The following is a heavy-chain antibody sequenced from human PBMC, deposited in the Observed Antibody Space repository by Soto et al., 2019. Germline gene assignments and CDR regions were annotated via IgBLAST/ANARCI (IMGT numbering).Heavy chain of an antibody. D-gene: IGHD2-15*01. CDR3: AREILAPDFYFHGMDV. Sequence: QGQLVQSGAEGKKPGASVKVSCKASGYTFTSYGISWVRQAPGQGLEWMGWISAKKGNTKYAQKFQGRATMTTDTSTSTAYMELRSLISDDTAVYYCAREILAPDFYFHGMDVWGQGTTVTVSS. CDR1: GYTFTSYG. V-gene: IGHV1-18*04. J-gene: IGHJ6*02. CDR2: ISAKKGNT.